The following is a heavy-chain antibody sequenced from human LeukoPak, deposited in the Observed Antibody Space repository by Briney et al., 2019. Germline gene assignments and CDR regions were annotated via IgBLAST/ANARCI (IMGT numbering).Heavy chain of an antibody. CDR3: ARGSRFGVVERDAFDI. Sequence: GGSLRLSCAASGFTFSNYEMNWVRQAPGKGLEWVSYISDSGTTIYYGDSVKGRFTISRDNAKKSLYLQMNSLRAEDTAVYYCARGSRFGVVERDAFDIWGQGTMVTVSS. D-gene: IGHD3-3*01. J-gene: IGHJ3*02. CDR1: GFTFSNYE. V-gene: IGHV3-48*03. CDR2: ISDSGTTI.